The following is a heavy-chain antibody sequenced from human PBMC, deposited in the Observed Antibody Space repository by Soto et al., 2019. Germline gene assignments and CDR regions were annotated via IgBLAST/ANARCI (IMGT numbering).Heavy chain of an antibody. J-gene: IGHJ6*02. CDR2: IYYNGTA. Sequence: SETLSLTCTVSGGSIISYYWSWIRQPPRKGLELIGYIYYNGTANYNPSLKGRVTISVDTPKNQFSLKLRSVTAADTAVYYCARVAMVRAIIKYYYGLDVWGQGTTVTVSS. CDR3: ARVAMVRAIIKYYYGLDV. D-gene: IGHD3-10*01. V-gene: IGHV4-59*01. CDR1: GGSIISYY.